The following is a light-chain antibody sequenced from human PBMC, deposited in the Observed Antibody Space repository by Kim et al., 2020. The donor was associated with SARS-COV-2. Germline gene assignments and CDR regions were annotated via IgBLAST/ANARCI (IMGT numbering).Light chain of an antibody. J-gene: IGLJ2*01. CDR2: HNL. CDR3: TAWDDSLKVVL. Sequence: ELTHPPSASGTPGQRVTISCSGSSSNIGANTVNWYQHLPGTAPKLLIYHNLQRPSGVPDRFSGSKSGTSASQAISGLQSEDEADYYCTAWDDSLKVVLIGGGTQLTVL. CDR1: SSNIGANT. V-gene: IGLV1-44*01.